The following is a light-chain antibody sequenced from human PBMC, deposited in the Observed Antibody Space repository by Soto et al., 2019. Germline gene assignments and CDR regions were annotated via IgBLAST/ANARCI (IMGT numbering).Light chain of an antibody. V-gene: IGLV2-14*01. CDR3: GTWDSSLSAGV. J-gene: IGLJ1*01. Sequence: QSALTQPASVSGSPGQSITISCTGTSSDVGGYNYVSWYQQHPGKAPKLMIFEVTTRPSGVSNRFSGSKSGTSATLGITGLQTGDEADYYCGTWDSSLSAGVFGTGTKVTVL. CDR1: SSDVGGYNY. CDR2: EVT.